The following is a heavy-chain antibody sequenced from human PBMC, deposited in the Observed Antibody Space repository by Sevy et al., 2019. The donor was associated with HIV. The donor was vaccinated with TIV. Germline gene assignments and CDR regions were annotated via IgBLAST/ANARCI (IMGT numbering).Heavy chain of an antibody. J-gene: IGHJ4*02. Sequence: GGSLRLSCAASGFTFSSYAMHWVRQAPGKGLEWVAVISYDGSNKYYADSVKGRFTISRDNSKNTLYLQMNSLRAEDTAVYYCARAMGITIFGAVLDYWGQGTLVTVSS. V-gene: IGHV3-30*04. CDR1: GFTFSSYA. CDR3: ARAMGITIFGAVLDY. D-gene: IGHD3-3*01. CDR2: ISYDGSNK.